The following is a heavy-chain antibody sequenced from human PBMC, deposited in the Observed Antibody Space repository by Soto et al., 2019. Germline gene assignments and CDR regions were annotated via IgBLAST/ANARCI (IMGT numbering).Heavy chain of an antibody. J-gene: IGHJ4*02. CDR2: ISSSGGNT. CDR3: ARPHPCGY. CDR1: GFTFSSYA. V-gene: IGHV3-48*03. D-gene: IGHD2-21*01. Sequence: EVQLVESGGGLVQPGGSLRLSCEASGFTFSSYAMNWVRQAPGKGLEWVSYISSSGGNTYYADSVKGRFTISRDNAKNSLYLQMNSLGAEDTAVYYCARPHPCGYWGQGTLVTVSS.